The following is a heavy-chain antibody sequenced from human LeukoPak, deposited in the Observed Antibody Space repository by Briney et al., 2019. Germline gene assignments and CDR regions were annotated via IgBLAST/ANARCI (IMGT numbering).Heavy chain of an antibody. J-gene: IGHJ5*02. CDR1: GGSFSGYY. CDR3: ARELPWGKGPPNWFDP. V-gene: IGHV4-34*01. Sequence: SSETLSLTCAVYGGSFSGYYWSWIRQPPGKGLEWIGEINHSGSTNYNPSLKSRVTISVDTSKNQFSLKLSSVTAADTAVYYCARELPWGKGPPNWFDPWGQGTLVTVSS. D-gene: IGHD7-27*01. CDR2: INHSGST.